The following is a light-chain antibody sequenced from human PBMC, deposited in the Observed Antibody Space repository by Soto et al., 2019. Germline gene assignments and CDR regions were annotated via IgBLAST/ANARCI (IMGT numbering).Light chain of an antibody. CDR1: QSISNY. CDR2: GAS. Sequence: EIVLTQSPATLSLSPGERATLSSRASQSISNYLAWYQQKPGQAPRLLIYGASNRATGTPARFSGSGSGTDFTLTISSLETEDSAVYYCQQRNSWPPGATFGQGTRLEIK. J-gene: IGKJ5*01. V-gene: IGKV3-11*01. CDR3: QQRNSWPPGAT.